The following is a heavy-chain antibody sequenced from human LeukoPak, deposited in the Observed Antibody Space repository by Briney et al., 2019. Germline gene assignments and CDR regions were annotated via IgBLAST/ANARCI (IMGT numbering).Heavy chain of an antibody. J-gene: IGHJ4*02. CDR2: IIPIFGTA. CDR3: ASPYSPYCSSTSCFFPFDY. CDR1: GGTFSSYA. V-gene: IGHV1-69*05. D-gene: IGHD2-2*01. Sequence: GASVKVSCKASGGTFSSYAISCVRQAPGQGLEWMEGIIPIFGTANYAQKFQGRGTITTDESTSTDYMELSSLRSEDTAVYYCASPYSPYCSSTSCFFPFDYWGQGTLVTVSS.